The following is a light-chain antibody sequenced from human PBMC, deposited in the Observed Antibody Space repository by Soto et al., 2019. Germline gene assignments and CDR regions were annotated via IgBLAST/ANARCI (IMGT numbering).Light chain of an antibody. J-gene: IGLJ1*01. CDR1: SSDVGGYNY. Sequence: QSALTQPASVSGSPGQSITISCTGTSSDVGGYNYVSWYQQQSGKAPKLMIHEVSNRPSGVSNRFSGSKSGNTASLTISGLQDEDEADYYCRSYTSSRAYVFGIGTKLTVL. V-gene: IGLV2-14*01. CDR3: RSYTSSRAYV. CDR2: EVS.